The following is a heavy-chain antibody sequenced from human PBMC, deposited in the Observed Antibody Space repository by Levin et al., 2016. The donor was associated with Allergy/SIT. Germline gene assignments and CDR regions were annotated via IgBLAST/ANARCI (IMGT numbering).Heavy chain of an antibody. CDR3: ATEITIPY. V-gene: IGHV5-51*01. J-gene: IGHJ4*02. D-gene: IGHD3-3*01. CDR2: IYPGDSET. Sequence: VRQMPGKGLESMGLIYPGDSETRYSPSFQGQVTISVDKSISTAYLQWNSLKASDTAMYYCATEITIPYWGQGTLVTVSS.